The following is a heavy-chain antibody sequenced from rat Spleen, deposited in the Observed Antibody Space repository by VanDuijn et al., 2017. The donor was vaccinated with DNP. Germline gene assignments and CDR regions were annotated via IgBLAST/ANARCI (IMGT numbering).Heavy chain of an antibody. J-gene: IGHJ2*01. D-gene: IGHD5-1*01. Sequence: EVQLVESGGGLVQPGRSLKLSCAASGFTFSDYNMAWVRQAPKKGLEWVASISSGVGVTYYRDSVKGRFTVSRDDAKSTLYLQMDSLRSEETATYYCARQKNWGYFDYWGQGVMVTVSS. CDR1: GFTFSDYN. V-gene: IGHV5S11*01. CDR2: ISSGVGVT. CDR3: ARQKNWGYFDY.